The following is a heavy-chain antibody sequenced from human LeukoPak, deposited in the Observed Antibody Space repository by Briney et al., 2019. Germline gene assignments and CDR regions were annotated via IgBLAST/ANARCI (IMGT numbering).Heavy chain of an antibody. Sequence: LETLSLTCAVYGGSFSGYYWSWIRQPPGKGLEWIGEINHSGSTNYNPSLKSRVTISVDTSKNQFSLKLSSVTAADTAVYYCASFGLTNYFDYWGQGTLVTVSS. CDR2: INHSGST. CDR1: GGSFSGYY. CDR3: ASFGLTNYFDY. V-gene: IGHV4-34*01. D-gene: IGHD3/OR15-3a*01. J-gene: IGHJ4*02.